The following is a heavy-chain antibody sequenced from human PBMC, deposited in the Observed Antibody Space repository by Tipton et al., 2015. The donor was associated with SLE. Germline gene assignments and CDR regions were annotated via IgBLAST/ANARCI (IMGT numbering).Heavy chain of an antibody. V-gene: IGHV1-69*09. CDR2: IIPILGIV. D-gene: IGHD2-15*01. CDR1: GGTFSTYT. J-gene: IGHJ5*02. CDR3: ARHLSVVNWFDP. Sequence: QLVQSGAEVKKPGSSVKVSCKASGGTFSTYTISWVRQAPGQGLEWMGRIIPILGIVNYAQKFQGRVTITADKSTSTAYMELSSLRSEDTAVYYCARHLSVVNWFDPWGQGTLVTVSS.